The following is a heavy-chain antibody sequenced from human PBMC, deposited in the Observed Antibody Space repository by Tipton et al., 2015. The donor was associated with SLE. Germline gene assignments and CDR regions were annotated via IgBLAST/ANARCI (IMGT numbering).Heavy chain of an antibody. V-gene: IGHV4-59*11. D-gene: IGHD1-26*01. CDR3: ARRSYCGFDY. J-gene: IGHJ4*02. Sequence: TLSLTCTVSGGSISSHYWSWIRQPPGKGLEWIGYIYYSGSTNYNPSLKSRVTISVDTSKNQFSLKLSSVTAADTAVYYCARRSYCGFDYWGQGTLVTVSS. CDR2: IYYSGST. CDR1: GGSISSHY.